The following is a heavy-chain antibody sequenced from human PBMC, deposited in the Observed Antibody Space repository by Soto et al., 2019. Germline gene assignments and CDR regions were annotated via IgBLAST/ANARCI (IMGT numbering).Heavy chain of an antibody. CDR1: GYTFTGYY. J-gene: IGHJ6*03. D-gene: IGHD2-8*01. CDR3: ARGPCLYCTNGVASGYYYYYMDV. CDR2: INPNSGGT. V-gene: IGHV1-2*04. Sequence: ASVKVSCKASGYTFTGYYMHWVRHAPGQGLEWMGWINPNSGGTNYAQKFQGWVTMTRDTSISTAYMEVSRLRSDDTAVYYCARGPCLYCTNGVASGYYYYYMDVWGKGTTVTVSS.